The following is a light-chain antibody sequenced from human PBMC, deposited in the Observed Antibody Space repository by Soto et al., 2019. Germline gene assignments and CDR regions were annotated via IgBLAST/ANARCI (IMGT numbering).Light chain of an antibody. Sequence: QSVLTQPPSASGTPGPRVTISCSGSSSNIGSNTVNWYQQLPGTAPKLLMYSNHQRPSGVPDRFSGSKSGTSASLAINGLQPEDESVYQCAASDDSLYSLYVLATRIEVT. V-gene: IGLV1-44*01. CDR2: SNH. J-gene: IGLJ1*01. CDR3: AASDDSLYSLYV. CDR1: SSNIGSNT.